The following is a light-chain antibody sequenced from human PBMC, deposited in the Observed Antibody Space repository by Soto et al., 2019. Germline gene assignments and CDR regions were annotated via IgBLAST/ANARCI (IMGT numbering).Light chain of an antibody. CDR2: KAS. J-gene: IGKJ1*01. V-gene: IGKV1-5*03. Sequence: DIQMTQSPSTLSGAVGDRVTITCRASQTISSWLSWYQQKPGKAPKLLIYKASTLKSGVPSGFSGSGSGTELALPISILQPDAFATYYCHHYNSYSEAFGQGTKVELK. CDR1: QTISSW. CDR3: HHYNSYSEA.